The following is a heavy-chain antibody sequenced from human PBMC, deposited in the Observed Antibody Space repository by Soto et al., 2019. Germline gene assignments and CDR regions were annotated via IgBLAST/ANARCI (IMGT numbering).Heavy chain of an antibody. CDR1: GFTFSAYW. V-gene: IGHV3-74*01. J-gene: IGHJ4*02. D-gene: IGHD3-9*01. CDR3: ARDPSTGNADY. Sequence: RLSCAASGFTFSAYWMHWVRQAPGEGLVWVSQIKGDGSNTDYVDSVKGRFTISRDNSKNTMYLQMNSLRAEDTALYFCARDPSTGNADYWGQGTLVTVSS. CDR2: IKGDGSNT.